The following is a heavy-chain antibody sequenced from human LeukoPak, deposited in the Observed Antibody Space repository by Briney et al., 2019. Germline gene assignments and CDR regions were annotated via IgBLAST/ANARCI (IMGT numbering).Heavy chain of an antibody. V-gene: IGHV3-64*01. J-gene: IGHJ4*02. CDR3: ARVEGYGSGSYTD. Sequence: QPGGSLRLSCAASGFTFSSYAMHWVRQAPGKGLEYVSAISSNGGSTYYANSVKGRFTISRDNSKNTLYLQMGSLRAEDMAVYYCARVEGYGSGSYTDWGQGTLVTVSS. CDR2: ISSNGGST. CDR1: GFTFSSYA. D-gene: IGHD3-10*01.